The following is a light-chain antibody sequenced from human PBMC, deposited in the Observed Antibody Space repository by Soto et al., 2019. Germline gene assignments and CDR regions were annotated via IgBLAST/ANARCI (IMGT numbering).Light chain of an antibody. CDR1: QSVSSY. Sequence: EIVLTQSPATLSLSPGERATLSCRASQSVSSYLAWYQQKRGQAPRLLIYDASNRATGIPDRFSGSGSGTEFTLTISSLEPEDFAVYYCQQRSNTPPYTFAQGTKLEI. J-gene: IGKJ2*01. CDR3: QQRSNTPPYT. CDR2: DAS. V-gene: IGKV3-11*01.